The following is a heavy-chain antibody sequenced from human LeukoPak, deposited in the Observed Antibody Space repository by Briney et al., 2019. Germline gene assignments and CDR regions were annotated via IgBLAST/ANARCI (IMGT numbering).Heavy chain of an antibody. CDR3: ARETAYYYGSGSNLDAFDI. CDR2: INSDGSST. V-gene: IGHV3-74*01. CDR1: GFTFSSYW. J-gene: IGHJ3*02. D-gene: IGHD3-10*01. Sequence: PGGSLRLSCAASGFTFSSYWMHWVRQAPGKGLVWVSRINSDGSSTSYADSVKGRFTISRDNAKNTLYLQMNSLRAEDTAVYYCARETAYYYGSGSNLDAFDIWGQGTMVTVSS.